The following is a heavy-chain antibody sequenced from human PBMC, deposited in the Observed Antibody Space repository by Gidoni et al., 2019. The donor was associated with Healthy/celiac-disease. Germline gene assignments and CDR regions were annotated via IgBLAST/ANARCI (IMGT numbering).Heavy chain of an antibody. D-gene: IGHD6-19*01. CDR3: ASPLVAGEQLG. V-gene: IGHV1-69*01. J-gene: IGHJ4*02. CDR1: GGTFSSYA. CDR2: ILPIFGTA. Sequence: QVHLVQSGAEVIKSGSSVTVSCKASGGTFSSYAVSWVRQAPGHGLEWMGGILPIFGTANYAQKFQGRVTITADESTSTAYMELSSLRYEDTAVYYCASPLVAGEQLGWGQGTLVTVSS.